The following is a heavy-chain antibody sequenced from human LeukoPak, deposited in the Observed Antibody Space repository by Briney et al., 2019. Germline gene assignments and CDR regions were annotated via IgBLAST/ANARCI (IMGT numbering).Heavy chain of an antibody. D-gene: IGHD3-10*01. CDR3: ASYGSGSYRFDP. J-gene: IGHJ5*02. V-gene: IGHV4-31*03. CDR2: IHHSGST. CDR1: GGSISSGNYY. Sequence: PSETLSLTCTVSGGSISSGNYYWSWIREHPGKVLEWIGYIHHSGSTYYNPSLKSRVIISVDTSKNQFSLKLNSVTAADTAVYYCASYGSGSYRFDPWGQGTLVTVSS.